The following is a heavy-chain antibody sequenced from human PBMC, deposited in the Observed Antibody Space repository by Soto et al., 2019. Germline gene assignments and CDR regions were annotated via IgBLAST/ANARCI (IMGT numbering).Heavy chain of an antibody. CDR3: ARHRAAVNTEWDY. CDR1: GGSISSSSYY. Sequence: SETLSLTCTVSGGSISSSSYYWGWIRQPPGKGLEWIGSIYYSGSTYYNPSLKSRVTISVDTSKNQFSLKLSSVTAADTAVYYCARHRAAVNTEWDYWGQGTLVTVSS. J-gene: IGHJ4*02. D-gene: IGHD6-13*01. CDR2: IYYSGST. V-gene: IGHV4-39*01.